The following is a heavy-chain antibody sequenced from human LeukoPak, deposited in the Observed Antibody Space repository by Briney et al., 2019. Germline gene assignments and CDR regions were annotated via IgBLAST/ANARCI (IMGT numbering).Heavy chain of an antibody. CDR3: ARVDIVVVVAADWYFDL. J-gene: IGHJ2*01. CDR1: GGSISSYY. D-gene: IGHD2-15*01. CDR2: IYYSGST. Sequence: PSETLSLTCTVSGGSISSYYWSWIRQPPGKGLEWIEYIYYSGSTNYNPSLKSRVTISVDTSKNQFSLKLSSVTAADTAVYYCARVDIVVVVAADWYFDLWGCGTLVTVSS. V-gene: IGHV4-59*01.